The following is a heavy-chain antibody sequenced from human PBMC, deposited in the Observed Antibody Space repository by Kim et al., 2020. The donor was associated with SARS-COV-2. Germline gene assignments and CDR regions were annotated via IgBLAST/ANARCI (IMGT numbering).Heavy chain of an antibody. CDR2: IGTAGDT. Sequence: GGSLRLSCAASGFTFSSYDMHWVRRATGKGLEWVSSIGTAGDTYYPGSVKGRFTISRENAKNSLYLQMNSLRAGDTAVYYCARGGSHLGFDYWGQGTLVTVSS. CDR3: ARGGSHLGFDY. V-gene: IGHV3-13*04. D-gene: IGHD5-12*01. CDR1: GFTFSSYD. J-gene: IGHJ4*02.